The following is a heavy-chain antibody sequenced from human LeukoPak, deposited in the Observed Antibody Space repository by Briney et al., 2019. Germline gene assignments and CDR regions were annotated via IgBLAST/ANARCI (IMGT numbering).Heavy chain of an antibody. D-gene: IGHD3-10*01. CDR3: ARDVEYFGPGSSYYGGVLDY. Sequence: PGGSLRLSCAASGFTFSSYWMSWVRQAPGKGLEWVANIKQDGSEKYYVDSVKGRFTISRDNAKNSLYLQMNSLRAEDTAVYYCARDVEYFGPGSSYYGGVLDYWGQGILVTVSS. J-gene: IGHJ4*02. CDR1: GFTFSSYW. V-gene: IGHV3-7*01. CDR2: IKQDGSEK.